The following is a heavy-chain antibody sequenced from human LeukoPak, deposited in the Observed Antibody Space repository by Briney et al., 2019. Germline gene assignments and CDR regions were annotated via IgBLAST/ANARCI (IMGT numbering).Heavy chain of an antibody. V-gene: IGHV1-2*02. D-gene: IGHD6-19*01. CDR2: INPNSGGT. CDR3: AQSSGWDSLKY. Sequence: ASVKVSCKASGHTFTGYYMHWVRQATGQGLERMGWINPNSGGTNHAQKFQGRVSMTRDTSISTAYMELSRLRSDDTAVYYCAQSSGWDSLKYWGQGTLVTVSS. CDR1: GHTFTGYY. J-gene: IGHJ4*02.